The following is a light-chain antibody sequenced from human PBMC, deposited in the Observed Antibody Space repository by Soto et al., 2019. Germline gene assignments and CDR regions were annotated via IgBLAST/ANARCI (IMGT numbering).Light chain of an antibody. CDR1: QGISSY. CDR2: AAS. J-gene: IGKJ5*01. Sequence: AIRMTQSPSSLSASTGDRATITCRASQGISSYLAWYQQKPGKAPKLLIYAASTLQSGVPSRFSGSGSGTDFTLTISCLQSEDFATYYCQQYYSYPPTFGQGTRLEIK. CDR3: QQYYSYPPT. V-gene: IGKV1-8*01.